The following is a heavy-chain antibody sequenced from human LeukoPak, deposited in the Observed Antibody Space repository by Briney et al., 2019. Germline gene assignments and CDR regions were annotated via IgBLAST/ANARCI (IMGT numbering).Heavy chain of an antibody. Sequence: PGGSLRLSCAASGFTFSSYAMSWVRQAPGKGLEWVSAISGSGGSTYYADSVKGRFTISRDNSKNTLYLQMNSLRAEDTAVYYCAKDLGSSGWYKPLSSEAFDYWGQGTLVTVSS. J-gene: IGHJ4*02. D-gene: IGHD6-19*01. CDR3: AKDLGSSGWYKPLSSEAFDY. CDR1: GFTFSSYA. V-gene: IGHV3-23*01. CDR2: ISGSGGST.